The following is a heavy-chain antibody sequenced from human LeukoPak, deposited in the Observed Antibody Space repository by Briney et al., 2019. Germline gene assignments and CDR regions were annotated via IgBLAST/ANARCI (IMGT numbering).Heavy chain of an antibody. D-gene: IGHD3-22*01. CDR1: GYTFTGYY. V-gene: IGHV1-2*02. J-gene: IGHJ4*02. CDR3: ARVPYYDLYYFDY. Sequence: ASVKVSCKASGYTFTGYYMHWVRQAPGQGLEWMGWINPNSGGTNYAQKFQGRVTMTRDTSISTAYMELSRLRSDDTAVYYCARVPYYDLYYFDYWGQGTQVTVSS. CDR2: INPNSGGT.